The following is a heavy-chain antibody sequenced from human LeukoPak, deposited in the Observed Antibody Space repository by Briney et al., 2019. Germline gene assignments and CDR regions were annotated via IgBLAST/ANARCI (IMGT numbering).Heavy chain of an antibody. D-gene: IGHD2-21*01. Sequence: ASVKVSCKTSGYSFTDYYMHWVRQAPGQGLEWMGWINPKSGGTSSAQKFQGRVTMTRDTSITTVYMEVSWLTSDDTAIYYCARADRLDGGPYLIGPWGQGTLVPVSS. J-gene: IGHJ5*02. CDR2: INPKSGGT. V-gene: IGHV1-2*02. CDR3: ARADRLDGGPYLIGP. CDR1: GYSFTDYY.